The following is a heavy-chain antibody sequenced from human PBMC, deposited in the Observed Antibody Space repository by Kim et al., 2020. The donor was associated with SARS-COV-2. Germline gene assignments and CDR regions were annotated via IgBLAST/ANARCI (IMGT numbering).Heavy chain of an antibody. Sequence: YQSRVTITRDTSASTAYMELSSLRSEDTAVYYCARGDIVVVVAAIIGMDVWGQGTTVTVSS. V-gene: IGHV1-3*01. CDR3: ARGDIVVVVAAIIGMDV. D-gene: IGHD2-15*01. J-gene: IGHJ6*02.